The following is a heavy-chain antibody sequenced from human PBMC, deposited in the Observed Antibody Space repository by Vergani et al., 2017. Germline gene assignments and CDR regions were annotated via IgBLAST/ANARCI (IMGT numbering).Heavy chain of an antibody. CDR2: ISYDGSNK. CDR3: ARDSPTPYSSGWYLYFDL. V-gene: IGHV3-30-3*01. J-gene: IGHJ2*01. CDR1: GFTFSSYA. D-gene: IGHD6-19*01. Sequence: QVQLVESGGGVVQPGRSLRLSCAASGFTFSSYAMHWVRQAPGKGLEWVAVISYDGSNKYYADSVKGRFTISRNNSKNTLYLQMNSLRAGDTAVYYCARDSPTPYSSGWYLYFDLWGRGTLVTVSS.